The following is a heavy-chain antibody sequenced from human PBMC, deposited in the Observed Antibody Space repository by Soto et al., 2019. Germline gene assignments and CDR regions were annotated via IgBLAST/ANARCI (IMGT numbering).Heavy chain of an antibody. V-gene: IGHV4-34*01. J-gene: IGHJ4*02. CDR1: GGSFSGYY. Sequence: SETLSLTCAVYGGSFSGYYWSWIRQPPGKGLEWIGEINHSGSTNCNPSLKSRVTISVDTSKNQFSLKLSSVTAADTAVYYCASGQYCSSTSCYTTLDYWGQGTLVTVSS. CDR2: INHSGST. D-gene: IGHD2-2*02. CDR3: ASGQYCSSTSCYTTLDY.